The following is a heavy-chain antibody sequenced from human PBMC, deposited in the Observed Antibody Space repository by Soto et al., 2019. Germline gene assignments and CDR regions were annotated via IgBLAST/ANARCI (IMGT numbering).Heavy chain of an antibody. CDR1: GFTFGSYA. CDR2: ISYDGSNK. V-gene: IGHV3-30-3*01. J-gene: IGHJ6*02. Sequence: PGGSLSRSCAASGFTFGSYAMHWVRQAPGKGLEWVAVISYDGSNKYYADSVKGRFTISRDNSKNTLYLQMNSLRAEDTAVYYCARDLGDIVVVPAAIYYYYGMDVWGQGTTVTVSS. D-gene: IGHD2-2*01. CDR3: ARDLGDIVVVPAAIYYYYGMDV.